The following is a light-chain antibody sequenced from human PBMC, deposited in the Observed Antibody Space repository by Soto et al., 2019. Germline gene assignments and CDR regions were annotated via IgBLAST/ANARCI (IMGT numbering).Light chain of an antibody. J-gene: IGLJ1*01. V-gene: IGLV2-14*01. CDR1: SSDVGSYNY. Sequence: QSVLPQPASVSGSPGQSIAISCTGTSSDVGSYNYVSWYQQHPDKAPKLILYDVTNRPSGVSNRFSGSKSGNTASLTISGLQAEDEADYYCSSYTSSSTLVFGTGTKVTVL. CDR3: SSYTSSSTLV. CDR2: DVT.